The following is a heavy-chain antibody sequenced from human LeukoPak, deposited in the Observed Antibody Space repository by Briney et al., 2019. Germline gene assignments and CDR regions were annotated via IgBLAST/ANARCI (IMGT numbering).Heavy chain of an antibody. V-gene: IGHV6-1*01. J-gene: IGHJ6*02. D-gene: IGHD3-3*01. CDR1: GDSVSSNSAA. CDR2: TYYRSKWYN. Sequence: SQTLSLTCAISGDSVSSNSAAWNWIRQSPSRGLEWLGRTYYRSKWYNDYAVSVKSRITTNPDTSKDQFSLQLNSVTPEDTAVYYCARDSRITILGDYYYGMDVWGQGTTVTVSS. CDR3: ARDSRITILGDYYYGMDV.